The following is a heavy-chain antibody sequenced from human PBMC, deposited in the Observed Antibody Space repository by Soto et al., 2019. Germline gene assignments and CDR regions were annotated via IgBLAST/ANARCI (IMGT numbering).Heavy chain of an antibody. V-gene: IGHV4-59*01. J-gene: IGHJ4*02. CDR1: GGSISSYY. CDR2: IYYSGST. CDR3: ARASFGVPLDY. Sequence: PSETLSLTCTVSGGSISSYYWSWIRQPPGKGLEWIGYIYYSGSTNYNPSLKSRVTISVDTSKNQFSLKLSSVTAADTAVYYCARASFGVPLDYWGQGTLVTVSS. D-gene: IGHD3-16*01.